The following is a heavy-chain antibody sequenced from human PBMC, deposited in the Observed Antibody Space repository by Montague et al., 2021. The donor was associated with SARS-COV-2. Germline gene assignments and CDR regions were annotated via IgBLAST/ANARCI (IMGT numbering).Heavy chain of an antibody. CDR2: ISGASVRI. V-gene: IGHV3-23*01. J-gene: IGHJ5*01. Sequence: SLRLSCAASGFSFSRYAMSWVRQAPGKGLEWVSGISGASVRIYYADSVKGRFTIPRDNSKNTLDVQMNSLRAEDTAVYYCVKVRDSGYDYPNGFDSWGQGTLVTVSS. D-gene: IGHD5-12*01. CDR1: GFSFSRYA. CDR3: VKVRDSGYDYPNGFDS.